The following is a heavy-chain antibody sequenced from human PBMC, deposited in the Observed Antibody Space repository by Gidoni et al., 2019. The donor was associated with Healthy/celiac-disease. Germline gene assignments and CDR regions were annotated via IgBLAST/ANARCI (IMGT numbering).Heavy chain of an antibody. V-gene: IGHV3-15*01. CDR2: IKSKTDGGTT. CDR3: TTDCGGDCSFDY. Sequence: EVQLVESGGGLVKPGGSLRLSCAASGFTFSNAWMSWVRQAPGKGLEWVGRIKSKTDGGTTDYAAPVKGRFTISRDDSKNTLYLQMNSLKTEDTAVYYCTTDCGGDCSFDYWGQGTLVTVSS. CDR1: GFTFSNAW. D-gene: IGHD2-21*02. J-gene: IGHJ4*02.